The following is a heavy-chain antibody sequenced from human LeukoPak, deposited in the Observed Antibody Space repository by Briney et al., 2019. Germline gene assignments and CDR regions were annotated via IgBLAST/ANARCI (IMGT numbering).Heavy chain of an antibody. Sequence: PSETLSLTCTVSGGSISSSSYYWGWIRQPPGKGLEWIGEINHSGSTNYNPSLKSRVTISVDTSKNQFSLKLSSVTAADTAVYYCARGRGTRRNFDYWGQGTLVTVSS. V-gene: IGHV4-39*07. D-gene: IGHD3-10*01. CDR2: INHSGST. J-gene: IGHJ4*02. CDR3: ARGRGTRRNFDY. CDR1: GGSISSSSYY.